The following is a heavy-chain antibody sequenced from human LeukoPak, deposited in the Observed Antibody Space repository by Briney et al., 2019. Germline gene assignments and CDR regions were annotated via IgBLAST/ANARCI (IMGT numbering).Heavy chain of an antibody. D-gene: IGHD6-25*01. CDR2: INPSGGST. V-gene: IGHV1-46*01. Sequence: GASVKVSCKASGYTFTSYYMHWVRQAPGQGLEWMGIINPSGGSTSYAQKFQGRVTMTRDTSTSTVYMELSSLRSEDTAVYYCAREGAQRAGYYYYGMDVWGQGTTVTVSS. CDR3: AREGAQRAGYYYYGMDV. CDR1: GYTFTSYY. J-gene: IGHJ6*02.